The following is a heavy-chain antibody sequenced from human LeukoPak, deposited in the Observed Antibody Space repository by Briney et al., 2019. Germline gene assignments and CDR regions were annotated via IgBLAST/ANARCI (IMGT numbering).Heavy chain of an antibody. D-gene: IGHD1-1*01. CDR2: ISGGTTST. CDR1: GFTFSSYA. V-gene: IGHV3-23*01. CDR3: AKDVKTMTVLDS. J-gene: IGHJ4*02. Sequence: PGGSLRLSCAASGFTFSSYAMSWVRQPPGKGLEWVSVISGGTTSTYYADSVKGRFTISRDNSKNILYLQMNSLRAEDTAVYYCAKDVKTMTVLDSWGQGTLVTVSS.